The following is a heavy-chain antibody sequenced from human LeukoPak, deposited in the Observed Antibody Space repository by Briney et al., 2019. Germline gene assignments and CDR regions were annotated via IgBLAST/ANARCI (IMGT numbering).Heavy chain of an antibody. CDR1: GFTFSSYG. J-gene: IGHJ4*02. Sequence: GSLRLSCAASGFTFSSYGMHWVRQAPGKGLEWVAVISYDGSNKYYADSVKGRFTISRDNSKNTLYLQMNSLRAEDTAVYYCVKDLYSSGWYDGLDYWGQGTLVTVSS. V-gene: IGHV3-30*18. D-gene: IGHD6-19*01. CDR3: VKDLYSSGWYDGLDY. CDR2: ISYDGSNK.